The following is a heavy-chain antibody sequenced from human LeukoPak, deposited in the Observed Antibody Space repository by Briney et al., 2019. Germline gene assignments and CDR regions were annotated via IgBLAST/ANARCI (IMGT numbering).Heavy chain of an antibody. CDR2: INPNSGGT. V-gene: IGHV1-2*06. CDR1: GYTFTGYY. CDR3: ARDFGDDYSNPFDY. D-gene: IGHD4-11*01. J-gene: IGHJ4*02. Sequence: ASVKVSCKASGYTFTGYYMHWVRQAPGQGLEWMGRINPNSGGTNYAQKFQGRVTMTRDTSISTAYMELSSLRSEDTAVYYCARDFGDDYSNPFDYWGQGTLVTVSS.